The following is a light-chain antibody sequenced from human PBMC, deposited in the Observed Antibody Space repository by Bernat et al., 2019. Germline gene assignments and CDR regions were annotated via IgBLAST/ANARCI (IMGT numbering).Light chain of an antibody. CDR2: QDA. CDR1: KLGNKH. J-gene: IGLJ2*01. Sequence: SYELTQPPSVSVSPGQTASITCSGDKLGNKHACWYQQKAGQSPVLVIYQDAKRPSGIPERFSGSSSGNTATLTISGTQAMVEADYYCQAWDSNTLVFGGGTKLTVL. CDR3: QAWDSNTLV. V-gene: IGLV3-1*01.